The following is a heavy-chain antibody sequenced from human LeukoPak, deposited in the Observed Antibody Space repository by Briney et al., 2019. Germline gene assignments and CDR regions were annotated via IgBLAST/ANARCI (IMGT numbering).Heavy chain of an antibody. CDR1: GGTFSSYA. CDR3: ARDEKRIAARPIAFDI. D-gene: IGHD6-6*01. Sequence: SVKVSCKASGGTFSSYAISWVRQAPGQGLEWMGGIIPIFGTANYAQKFQGRVTITADESTSTAYIELSSLRSEDTAVYYCARDEKRIAARPIAFDIWGQGTMVTVSS. V-gene: IGHV1-69*01. J-gene: IGHJ3*02. CDR2: IIPIFGTA.